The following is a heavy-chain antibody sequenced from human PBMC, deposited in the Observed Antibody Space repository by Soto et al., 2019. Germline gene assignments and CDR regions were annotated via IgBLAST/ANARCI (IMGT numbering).Heavy chain of an antibody. J-gene: IGHJ5*02. CDR1: GFTFSSYG. D-gene: IGHD7-27*01. V-gene: IGHV3-33*01. CDR3: ARDAETGSSYP. Sequence: QVQLVESGGGVVQPGRSLRLSCAASGFTFSSYGMHWVRQAPGKGLEWVAVIWYDGSNKYYADSVKGRFTISRDNSKNTLYLQMNSLRAEDTAVYYCARDAETGSSYPRGQGTLVTVSS. CDR2: IWYDGSNK.